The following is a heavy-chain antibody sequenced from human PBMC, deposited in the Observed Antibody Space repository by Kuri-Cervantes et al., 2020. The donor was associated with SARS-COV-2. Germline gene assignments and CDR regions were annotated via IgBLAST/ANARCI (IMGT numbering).Heavy chain of an antibody. CDR1: GYTFTSYA. J-gene: IGHJ4*02. D-gene: IGHD5-12*01. V-gene: IGHV1-3*01. Sequence: ASVKVSCKASGYTFTSYAMHWVRQAPGQRLEWMGWINAGNGNTKYSQKFQGRVTITRDTSACTAYMELSSLRSEDTAVYYCARERILPRRAFGYEFDYWGQGTLVTVSS. CDR2: INAGNGNT. CDR3: ARERILPRRAFGYEFDY.